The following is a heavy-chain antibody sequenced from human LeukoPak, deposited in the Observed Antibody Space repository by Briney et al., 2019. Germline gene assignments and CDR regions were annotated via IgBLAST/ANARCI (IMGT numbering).Heavy chain of an antibody. V-gene: IGHV6-1*01. CDR3: ARGWEPYSSSFDY. J-gene: IGHJ4*02. Sequence: SQTLSLTCAISGDSVSSNSAAWNWIRQSPSRGLEWLGRTYFRSKWYNEYAISVKSRITIIPDTSKNQFSLQLNSVTPEDTAVYHCARGWEPYSSSFDYWGQGTLVTVSS. CDR2: TYFRSKWYN. CDR1: GDSVSSNSAA. D-gene: IGHD6-13*01.